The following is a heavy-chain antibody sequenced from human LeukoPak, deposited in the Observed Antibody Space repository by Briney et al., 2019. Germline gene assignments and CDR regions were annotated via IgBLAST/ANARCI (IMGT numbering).Heavy chain of an antibody. Sequence: ASVKVSCKASGYTFTSYGISWVRQAPGQGLEWMGGIIPLFGTANYAQKFQGRVTITADESTSTAYMELSSLRSEDTAVYYCARDHRQQLDLYYYYYGMDVWGQGTTVTVSS. CDR1: GYTFTSYG. CDR2: IIPLFGTA. V-gene: IGHV1-69*13. J-gene: IGHJ6*02. D-gene: IGHD6-13*01. CDR3: ARDHRQQLDLYYYYYGMDV.